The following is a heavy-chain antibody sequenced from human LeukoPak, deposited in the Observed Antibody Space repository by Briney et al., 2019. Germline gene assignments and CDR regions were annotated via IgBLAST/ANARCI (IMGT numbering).Heavy chain of an antibody. D-gene: IGHD4-17*01. V-gene: IGHV4-59*01. CDR3: ARGRPPHDYGTLFDY. Sequence: KPSETLSLTCTVSGDSISSYYWSWIRQPPGKGLEWIGYIYYSGSTNYNPSLKSRVTMSVDTSKKQFSLKLSSVTAADTAVYYCARGRPPHDYGTLFDYWGQGTLVTVSS. CDR1: GDSISSYY. J-gene: IGHJ4*02. CDR2: IYYSGST.